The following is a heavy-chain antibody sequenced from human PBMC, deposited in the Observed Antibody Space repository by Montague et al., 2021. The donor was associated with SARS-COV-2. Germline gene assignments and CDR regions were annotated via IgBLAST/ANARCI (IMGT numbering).Heavy chain of an antibody. CDR3: AKVAGSHDTFDI. CDR2: IYHSGST. V-gene: IGHV4-38-2*02. D-gene: IGHD6-19*01. J-gene: IGHJ3*02. Sequence: SETLSLTCTFSGYSISTGYYWGWIRQPPGKGLEWIGTIYHSGSTYFNPSLKSRVTISVDTSKNQFSLNLSSVTAADTAVYYCAKVAGSHDTFDIWGRGTMVTVSS. CDR1: GYSISTGYY.